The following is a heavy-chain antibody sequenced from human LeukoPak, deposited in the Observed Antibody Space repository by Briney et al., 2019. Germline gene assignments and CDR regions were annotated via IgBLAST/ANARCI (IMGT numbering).Heavy chain of an antibody. V-gene: IGHV3-48*04. CDR2: IRSSGTTT. CDR1: GFTFSSNS. CDR3: AKLPARYSSSRDAFDI. Sequence: PGGSLRLSCAASGFTFSSNSMNWVRQAPGKGLEWVSYIRSSGTTTYYADSVKGRFTISRDNAKNSLYLQMNSLRAEDTALYYCAKLPARYSSSRDAFDIWGQGTMVTVSS. J-gene: IGHJ3*02. D-gene: IGHD6-13*01.